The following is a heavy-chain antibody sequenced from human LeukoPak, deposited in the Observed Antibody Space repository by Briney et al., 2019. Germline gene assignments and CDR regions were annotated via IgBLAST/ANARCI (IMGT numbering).Heavy chain of an antibody. V-gene: IGHV1-18*01. Sequence: ASVKVSFKASGYTFTTYGISWVRQAPGQGLEWMGWVSAYNGNTNYAQKLQGRVTMTTDTSANTVYMELSSLRSEDTAVYYCATEANSYYYYWGQGTLVTVSS. D-gene: IGHD3-22*01. CDR2: VSAYNGNT. CDR1: GYTFTTYG. CDR3: ATEANSYYYY. J-gene: IGHJ4*02.